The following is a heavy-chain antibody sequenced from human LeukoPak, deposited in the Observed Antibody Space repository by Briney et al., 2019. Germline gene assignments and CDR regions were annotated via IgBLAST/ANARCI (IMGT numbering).Heavy chain of an antibody. V-gene: IGHV3-53*01. CDR3: AREGPYCTNGVCYRKSYMDV. CDR1: GFTVSSNY. J-gene: IGHJ6*03. Sequence: GGSLRLSCAASGFTVSSNYMSWVRQAPGKGREWVSVIYSGGSTYYADSVRGRFTISRDNSKNTLYLQMNSLRAEDTAVYYCAREGPYCTNGVCYRKSYMDVWGKGTTVTVSS. CDR2: IYSGGST. D-gene: IGHD2-8*01.